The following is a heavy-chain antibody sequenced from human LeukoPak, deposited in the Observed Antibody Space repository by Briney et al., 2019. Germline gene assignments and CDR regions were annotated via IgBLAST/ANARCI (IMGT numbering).Heavy chain of an antibody. V-gene: IGHV3-48*03. CDR2: ISRSGSTI. D-gene: IGHD2-2*02. CDR1: GFTFSSYA. J-gene: IGHJ5*02. Sequence: QPGGSLRLSCAASGFTFSSYAMNWVRQAPGKGLEWVSYISRSGSTIYYADSVKGRFTISRDNAKNSLYLQMNSLRAEDTAVYYCAILDIVVVPAAIPVNWFDPWGQGTLVTVSS. CDR3: AILDIVVVPAAIPVNWFDP.